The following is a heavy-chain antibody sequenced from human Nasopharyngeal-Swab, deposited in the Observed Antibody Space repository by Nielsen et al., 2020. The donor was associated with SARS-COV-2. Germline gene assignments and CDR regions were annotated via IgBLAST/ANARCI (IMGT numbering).Heavy chain of an antibody. D-gene: IGHD5-12*01. J-gene: IGHJ4*02. CDR2: INQDVSAK. CDR1: GFTFRNYW. V-gene: IGHV3-7*01. Sequence: GESLKIPCVASGFTFRNYWMSWVRQAPGKGLEWVANINQDVSAKYYLDSVKGRFTISRDNAKNSLFLQMNSLRAEDTGVYYCARDLSGESGYGGYWGQGTLVTVSS. CDR3: ARDLSGESGYGGY.